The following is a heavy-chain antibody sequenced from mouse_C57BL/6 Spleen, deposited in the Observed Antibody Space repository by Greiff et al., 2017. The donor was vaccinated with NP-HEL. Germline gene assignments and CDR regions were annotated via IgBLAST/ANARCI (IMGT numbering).Heavy chain of an antibody. V-gene: IGHV1-5*01. D-gene: IGHD1-1*01. CDR2: IYPGNCDT. CDR1: GYTFTSYW. CDR3: ARVDYYGSGYYAMDY. Sequence: EVQLQQSGTVLVRPGASVKMSCKTSGYTFTSYWMHWVKQRPGQGLEWIGAIYPGNCDTSYNLKFKGKATLTAVTSASTAYMELSGLTNEYSAVYYCARVDYYGSGYYAMDYWGQGTSVTVSS. J-gene: IGHJ4*01.